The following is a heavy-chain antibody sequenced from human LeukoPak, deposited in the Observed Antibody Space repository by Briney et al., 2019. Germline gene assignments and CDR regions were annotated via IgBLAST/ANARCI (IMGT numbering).Heavy chain of an antibody. CDR1: GDSLISNIYY. D-gene: IGHD6-13*01. Sequence: PSETLSLTCTVSGDSLISNIYYWSWIRQPPGKGLEWIGYIYYSGSTNYNPSLKSRVTISVDTSKNQFSLELSSVTAADTAVYYCARQEQQLIYNWFDPWGQGTLVTVSS. V-gene: IGHV4-61*01. CDR2: IYYSGST. CDR3: ARQEQQLIYNWFDP. J-gene: IGHJ5*02.